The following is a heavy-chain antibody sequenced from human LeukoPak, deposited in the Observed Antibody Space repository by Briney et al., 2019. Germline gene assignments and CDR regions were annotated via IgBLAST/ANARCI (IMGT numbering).Heavy chain of an antibody. CDR3: ARDLDWILFDY. D-gene: IGHD3-9*01. Sequence: GGSLRLSCAASGFTFITYWMHWVRQAPGKGLVWVSRIRPEGTTTAYADSVKGRFTISRDNAKNTLFLQMNSLSAEDTAVYYCARDLDWILFDYWGQGTLVTVSS. V-gene: IGHV3-74*03. J-gene: IGHJ4*02. CDR2: IRPEGTTT. CDR1: GFTFITYW.